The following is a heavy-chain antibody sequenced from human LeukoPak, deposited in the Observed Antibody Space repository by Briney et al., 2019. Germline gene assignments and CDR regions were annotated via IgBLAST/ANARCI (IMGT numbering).Heavy chain of an antibody. CDR3: ARDRKDACNWNLLGIYYGMDV. CDR1: GFTFSSYE. CDR2: ISSSGCTI. V-gene: IGHV3-48*03. D-gene: IGHD1-1*01. J-gene: IGHJ6*04. Sequence: GGSLRLSCAASGFTFSSYEMNWVRQAPGKALELVSYISSSGCTIYYADSVKGRFTISRDNAKNSLYLQMNSLRAEDTAVYYCARDRKDACNWNLLGIYYGMDVWGKGTTVTVSS.